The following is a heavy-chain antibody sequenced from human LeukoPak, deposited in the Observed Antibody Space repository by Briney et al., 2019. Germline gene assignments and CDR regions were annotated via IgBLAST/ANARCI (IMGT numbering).Heavy chain of an antibody. CDR1: GFTFSSYE. Sequence: GGSLRLSCAASGFTFSSYEMTWVRQAPGKGLEWVSYISSSGSTIYYADSVKGRFTISRDNAKNSLYLQMNSLRAEDTAVYYCAALDTAMADYYYYGMDVWGQGTTVTVSS. CDR3: AALDTAMADYYYYGMDV. V-gene: IGHV3-48*03. J-gene: IGHJ6*02. CDR2: ISSSGSTI. D-gene: IGHD5-18*01.